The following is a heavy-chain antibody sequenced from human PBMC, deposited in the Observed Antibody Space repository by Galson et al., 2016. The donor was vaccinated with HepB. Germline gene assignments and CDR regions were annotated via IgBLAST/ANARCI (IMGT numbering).Heavy chain of an antibody. V-gene: IGHV3-11*04. CDR3: ARGGKESYQPYYFDN. CDR2: ISTFDIAI. D-gene: IGHD1-26*01. J-gene: IGHJ4*02. CDR1: GFIFSDYY. Sequence: SLRLSCAASGFIFSDYYMSWIRQAPGRGLEWVWYISTFDIAIYYTDSVTGRFTISRDSAKNSLFLQMSSLRAEDTTVYYCARGGKESYQPYYFDNWGQGTLVTVSS.